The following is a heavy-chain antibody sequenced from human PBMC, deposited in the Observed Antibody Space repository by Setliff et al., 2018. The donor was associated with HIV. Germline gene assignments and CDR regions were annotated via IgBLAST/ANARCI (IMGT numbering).Heavy chain of an antibody. Sequence: SETLSLTCTVSNFSITNGYYWGWIRQSPGQGLEWIGSINHSGNTYFNPSLKSRVTISVDMSKDQFSLKVKSVTAADTAIYYCARDPHYFDRSGYYSYFYFDYWGQGMLVTVSS. CDR3: ARDPHYFDRSGYYSYFYFDY. CDR2: INHSGNT. CDR1: NFSITNGYY. V-gene: IGHV4-38-2*02. D-gene: IGHD3-22*01. J-gene: IGHJ4*02.